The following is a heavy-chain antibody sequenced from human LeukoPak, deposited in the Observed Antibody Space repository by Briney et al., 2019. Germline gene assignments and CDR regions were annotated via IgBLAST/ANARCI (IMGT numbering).Heavy chain of an antibody. D-gene: IGHD1-26*01. Sequence: GGSLRLSCAASEFSVGSNYMTWVRQAPGKGLEWVSLIYSGGSTYYADSVKGRFTISRDNAKNTLFLQMNSLRAEDTAVYYCATTGSGSYYDYWGQGTLVTVSS. CDR1: EFSVGSNY. CDR3: ATTGSGSYYDY. J-gene: IGHJ4*02. CDR2: IYSGGST. V-gene: IGHV3-66*01.